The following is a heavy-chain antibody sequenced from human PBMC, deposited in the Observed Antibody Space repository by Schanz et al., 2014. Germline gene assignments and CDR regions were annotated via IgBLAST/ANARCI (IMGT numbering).Heavy chain of an antibody. Sequence: QVQLVESGGGLVQPGGSLRLSCAASGFTFSIYGMNWVRQAPGKGLEWVANIGYDGSEKYYVDSVKGRFTISRDNSKDTLYLQMSGLTPEATAVYYCARGPIPIQGVPMDFWGQGTLVTVSS. V-gene: IGHV3-33*08. J-gene: IGHJ4*03. D-gene: IGHD3-10*01. CDR3: ARGPIPIQGVPMDF. CDR1: GFTFSIYG. CDR2: IGYDGSEK.